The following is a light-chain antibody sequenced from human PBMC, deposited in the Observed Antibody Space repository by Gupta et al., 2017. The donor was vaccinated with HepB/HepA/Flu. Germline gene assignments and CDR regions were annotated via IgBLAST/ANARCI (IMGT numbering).Light chain of an antibody. CDR3: SSYAGSSNFV. Sequence: QSALTQPPSASGSPGQSVTISCTGTSSDVGGYNYVSWYQLHPGKAPKLMIYDVTNRPSGVPDRFSGSKSGNTASLTVSGLQAEDEADYYCSSYAGSSNFVFGTGTKVTVL. CDR2: DVT. CDR1: SSDVGGYNY. V-gene: IGLV2-8*01. J-gene: IGLJ1*01.